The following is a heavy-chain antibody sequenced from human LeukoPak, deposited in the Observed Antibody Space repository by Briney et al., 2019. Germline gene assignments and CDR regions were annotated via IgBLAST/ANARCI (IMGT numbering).Heavy chain of an antibody. V-gene: IGHV3-15*01. D-gene: IGHD2-2*01. J-gene: IGHJ6*02. CDR2: IKRKNDGGTT. CDR3: TTDTHCSTIGCRGPNYYYGLDV. Sequence: NPGGSLRLSCAASGFTFSSYAMSWVRQAPGKGLEWVGRIKRKNDGGTTDYAAPVKGRFTISRDDSKNTVYLEMNSLKTEDTAVYYCTTDTHCSTIGCRGPNYYYGLDVWGQGTTVTVSS. CDR1: GFTFSSYA.